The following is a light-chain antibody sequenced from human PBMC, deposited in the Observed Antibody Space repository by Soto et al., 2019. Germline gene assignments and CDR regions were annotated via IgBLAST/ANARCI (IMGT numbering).Light chain of an antibody. Sequence: EVVLTQSPDTLSLSPGERATLSCRASQSVSSTYLAWYQQKPGQAPRLLTFGTSNRATGIPDRFSGSGSGTDFTLTVKRLEPEDFAVYYCQQYDHSPLTFGGGTKVEIK. CDR2: GTS. V-gene: IGKV3-20*01. CDR1: QSVSSTY. CDR3: QQYDHSPLT. J-gene: IGKJ4*01.